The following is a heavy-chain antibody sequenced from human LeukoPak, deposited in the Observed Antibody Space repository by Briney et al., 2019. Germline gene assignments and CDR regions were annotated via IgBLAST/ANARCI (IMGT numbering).Heavy chain of an antibody. CDR3: TTDLLDY. CDR1: GFTFSNAW. J-gene: IGHJ4*02. V-gene: IGHV3-15*01. Sequence: GGSLRLSCSASGFTFSNAWMRWVRQAPGKGLEWVGRIKRKTDDCTTDYAPPVKGRFPISRDDSTNTVYLQMNSLKIEGTAVYYCTTDLLDYWGQGTLVTVSP. CDR2: IKRKTDDCTT.